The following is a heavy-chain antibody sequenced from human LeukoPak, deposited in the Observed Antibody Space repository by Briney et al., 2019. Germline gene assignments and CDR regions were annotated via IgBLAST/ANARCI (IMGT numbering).Heavy chain of an antibody. CDR3: ARASGGYYDSSDY. J-gene: IGHJ4*02. CDR2: ISSSSTI. V-gene: IGHV3-48*02. D-gene: IGHD3-22*01. Sequence: GGSLRLSCAASGFTFSSYSMNWVRQAPGKGLEWVSYISSSSTIYYADSVKGRFTISRDNAKNSLYLQMNSLRDEDTAVYYCARASGGYYDSSDYWGQGTLVTVSS. CDR1: GFTFSSYS.